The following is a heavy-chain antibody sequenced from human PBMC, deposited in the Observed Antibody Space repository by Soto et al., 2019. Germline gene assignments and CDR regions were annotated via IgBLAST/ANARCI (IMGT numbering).Heavy chain of an antibody. Sequence: QVQLVQSGAEVKKPGASVKVSCKASGYTFTSYYMHWVRQDPGQGLEWMGIINPSGGSTSYAQKVQGRVTMTRDTSTSTVYMELSSLRSEDTAVYYCARVDVSGEIAGDYWGQGTLVTVSS. CDR3: ARVDVSGEIAGDY. D-gene: IGHD3-10*02. CDR2: INPSGGST. V-gene: IGHV1-46*01. J-gene: IGHJ4*02. CDR1: GYTFTSYY.